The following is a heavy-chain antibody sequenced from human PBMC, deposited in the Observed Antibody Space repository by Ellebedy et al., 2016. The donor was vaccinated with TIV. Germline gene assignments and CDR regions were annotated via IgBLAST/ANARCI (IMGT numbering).Heavy chain of an antibody. CDR1: GFTLSSYS. CDR2: TEHTNTE. J-gene: IGHJ5*02. V-gene: IGHV3-48*04. D-gene: IGHD5-18*01. CDR3: ARYDQRGYEGS. Sequence: GESLKFSCAASGFTLSSYSMNWFRQAPGRALEWVACTEHTNTELYADSVKGRCTVSRDNAKSSLYLQMNNLRAEDTAVYYCARYDQRGYEGSWGQGTLVTVSS.